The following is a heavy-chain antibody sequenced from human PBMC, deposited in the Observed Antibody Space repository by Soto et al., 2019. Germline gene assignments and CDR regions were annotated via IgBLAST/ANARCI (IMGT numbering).Heavy chain of an antibody. D-gene: IGHD6-19*01. J-gene: IGHJ6*02. V-gene: IGHV3-33*01. CDR3: ARDFVWVLSSGIYYYYYGMDV. CDR1: GFTFSSYG. CDR2: IWYDGSNK. Sequence: QVQLVESGGGVVQPGRSLRLSCAASGFTFSSYGMHWVRQAPGKGLEWVAVIWYDGSNKYYADSVKGRFTISRDNSKNTLYLQMNSLRAEDTAVYYCARDFVWVLSSGIYYYYYGMDVWGQGTTVTVSS.